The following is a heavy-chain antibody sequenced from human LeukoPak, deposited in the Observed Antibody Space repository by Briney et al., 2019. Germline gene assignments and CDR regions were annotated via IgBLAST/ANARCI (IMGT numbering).Heavy chain of an antibody. Sequence: PGGSLRLSCAASGFTFSSFAMNWVRQAPAKGLEWVSGTSGSGASSYYADSVRGRFTISRDNSKNTLFLQMNSLRVEDTAVYYCAKDTSIGKYCTNGVCSPFDYWGQGTLVTVSS. D-gene: IGHD2-8*01. J-gene: IGHJ4*02. CDR1: GFTFSSFA. V-gene: IGHV3-23*01. CDR2: TSGSGASS. CDR3: AKDTSIGKYCTNGVCSPFDY.